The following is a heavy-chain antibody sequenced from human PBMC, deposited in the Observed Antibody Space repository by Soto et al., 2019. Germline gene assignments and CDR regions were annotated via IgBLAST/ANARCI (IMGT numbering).Heavy chain of an antibody. CDR1: GFTFSSYA. V-gene: IGHV3-23*01. CDR2: ITGSGAST. D-gene: IGHD3-9*01. J-gene: IGHJ4*02. Sequence: PGGSLRLSCAASGFTFSSYAMTWVRQAPGKGLEWVSAITGSGASTYYADSVKGRFSISRDNSKNTLYLQMNSLRAEDTAVYYCAKDWILTGYREHSDYWGQGTLVTV. CDR3: AKDWILTGYREHSDY.